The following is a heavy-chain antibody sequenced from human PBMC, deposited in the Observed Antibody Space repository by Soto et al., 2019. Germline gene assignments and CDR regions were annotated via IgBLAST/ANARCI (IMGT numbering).Heavy chain of an antibody. CDR2: IIPIPGTA. V-gene: IGHV1-69*01. J-gene: IGHJ6*02. CDR3: ARSQGSSTSLEVYYYYYYGMDV. CDR1: GGTFSSYA. D-gene: IGHD2-2*01. Sequence: QVQLVQSGAEVKKPGSSVKVSCKASGGTFSSYAISWVRQAPGQGLEWMGGIIPIPGTANYAQKFQGRVTITADEDTSTAYMELSSLRSEDTAVYYCARSQGSSTSLEVYYYYYYGMDVWGQGTTVTVSS.